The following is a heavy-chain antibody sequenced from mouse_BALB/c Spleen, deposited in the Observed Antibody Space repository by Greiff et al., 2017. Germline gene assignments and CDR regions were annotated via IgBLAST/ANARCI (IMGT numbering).Heavy chain of an antibody. CDR3: ARRGYYYAMDY. J-gene: IGHJ4*01. CDR2: IYWDDDK. Sequence: VKLMESGPGILQPSQTLSLTCSFSGFSLSTSGMGVSWIRQPSGKGLEWLAHIYWDDDKRYNPSLKSRLTISKDTSSNQVFLKITSVDTADTATYYCARRGYYYAMDYWGQGTSVTVSS. V-gene: IGHV8-12*01. CDR1: GFSLSTSGMG.